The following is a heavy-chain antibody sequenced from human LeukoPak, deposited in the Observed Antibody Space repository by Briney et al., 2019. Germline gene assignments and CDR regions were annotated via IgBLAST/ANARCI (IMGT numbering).Heavy chain of an antibody. CDR1: GYTFTNYG. J-gene: IGHJ4*02. Sequence: ALVKVSCKASGYTFTNYGISWVRQAPGQGLEWMGWISAYTGNTNYAQNFQGRVTMTTDTSTSTAFMELRSLRSDDTAVYYCARSGVGYFYDNTGYYPLDYWGQGTLVTVSS. D-gene: IGHD3-22*01. CDR3: ARSGVGYFYDNTGYYPLDY. V-gene: IGHV1-18*01. CDR2: ISAYTGNT.